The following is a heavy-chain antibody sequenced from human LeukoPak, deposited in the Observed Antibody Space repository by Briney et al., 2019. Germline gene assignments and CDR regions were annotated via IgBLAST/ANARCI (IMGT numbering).Heavy chain of an antibody. CDR3: ARRVFRRVAGNFDY. J-gene: IGHJ4*02. Sequence: GSLRLSCAASGFTFSSYSMNWVRQAPGKGLEWVSSISSSSSYIYYADSVKGRFTISRDNAKNSLYLQMNSLRAEDTAVYYCARRVFRRVAGNFDYWGQGTLVTVSS. D-gene: IGHD6-19*01. CDR1: GFTFSSYS. CDR2: ISSSSSYI. V-gene: IGHV3-21*01.